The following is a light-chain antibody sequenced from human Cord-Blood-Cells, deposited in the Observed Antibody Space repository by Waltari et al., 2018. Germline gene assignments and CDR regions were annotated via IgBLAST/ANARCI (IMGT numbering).Light chain of an antibody. CDR3: QAWDSSTAV. V-gene: IGLV3-1*01. CDR2: QDS. J-gene: IGLJ3*02. Sequence: SYELTQPPSVSVSPGQTASITCSGDNLGDKYACWYQQKPGQSPVLVIYQDSKRPSGILERFSGSNSGNTATLTISGTQAMDEADYYCQAWDSSTAVFGGGTKLTVL. CDR1: NLGDKY.